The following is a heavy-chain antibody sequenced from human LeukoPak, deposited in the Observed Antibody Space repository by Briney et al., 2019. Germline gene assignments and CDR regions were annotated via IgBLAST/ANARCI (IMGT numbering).Heavy chain of an antibody. V-gene: IGHV3-15*01. CDR3: TTGVVIVYPQFDY. CDR2: IKSKTDGGTT. D-gene: IGHD3-3*01. CDR1: GFTFSNAW. Sequence: PGGSLRLSCAASGFTFSNAWMSWVRQAPGKGLEWVGRIKSKTDGGTTDYAAPVKGRFTISRDDSKNTLYLQMNSLKTEDTAVYYCTTGVVIVYPQFDYWGQGTLVTVSS. J-gene: IGHJ4*02.